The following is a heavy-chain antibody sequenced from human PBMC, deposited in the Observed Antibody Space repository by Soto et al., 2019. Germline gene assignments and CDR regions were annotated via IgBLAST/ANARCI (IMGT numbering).Heavy chain of an antibody. D-gene: IGHD4-17*01. CDR2: ISGSGGST. V-gene: IGHV3-23*01. Sequence: EVQLLESGGGLVQPGGSLRLSCAASGFTFSSYAMSWVRQAPGKGLEWVSAISGSGGSTYYSDSVKGRFIISRDNSKNTLYLQMNSLRAEDTSVYDCAKPTSNHDYALDAFDIWVQGTTVTVSS. J-gene: IGHJ3*02. CDR1: GFTFSSYA. CDR3: AKPTSNHDYALDAFDI.